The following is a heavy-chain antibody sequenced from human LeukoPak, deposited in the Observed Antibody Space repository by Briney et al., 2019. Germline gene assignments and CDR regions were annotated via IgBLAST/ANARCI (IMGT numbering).Heavy chain of an antibody. CDR3: ASQVGGVIVISAFDI. J-gene: IGHJ3*02. Sequence: SETLSLTCTVSGGSISSSSYYWGWIRQPPGKGLEWIGSIYYSGSTYYNPSLKSRVTISVDTSKNQFSLKLSSVTAADTAVYYCASQVGGVIVISAFDIWGQGTMDTVSS. CDR1: GGSISSSSYY. CDR2: IYYSGST. V-gene: IGHV4-39*01. D-gene: IGHD3-16*02.